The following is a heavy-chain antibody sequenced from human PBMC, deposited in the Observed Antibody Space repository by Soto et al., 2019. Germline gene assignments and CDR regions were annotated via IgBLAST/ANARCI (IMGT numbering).Heavy chain of an antibody. CDR3: ARDSGAPMRTGGYYYYYYGMDV. Sequence: PGGSLRLSCAASGFTFSSYWMSWVRQAPGKGLEWVANIKQDGSEKYYVDSVKGRFTISRDNAKNSLYLQMNSLRAEDTAVYYCARDSGAPMRTGGYYYYYYGMDVWGQGTTVTVSS. D-gene: IGHD2-2*01. V-gene: IGHV3-7*03. J-gene: IGHJ6*02. CDR2: IKQDGSEK. CDR1: GFTFSSYW.